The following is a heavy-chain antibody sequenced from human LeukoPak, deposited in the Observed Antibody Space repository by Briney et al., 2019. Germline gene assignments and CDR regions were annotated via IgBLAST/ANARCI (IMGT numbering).Heavy chain of an antibody. V-gene: IGHV1-2*02. D-gene: IGHD5-18*01. CDR2: INPNNGDT. CDR1: GYIFSGYY. Sequence: ASLKASCKASGYIFSGYYMYWVRQTPGQGLEWMGWINPNNGDTNYAQKFQARVTMTRDTSISTAYMQLSRLRSDDTAVYYCARGREDAMRGYSYGDAFDIWGQGTMVTVSS. J-gene: IGHJ3*02. CDR3: ARGREDAMRGYSYGDAFDI.